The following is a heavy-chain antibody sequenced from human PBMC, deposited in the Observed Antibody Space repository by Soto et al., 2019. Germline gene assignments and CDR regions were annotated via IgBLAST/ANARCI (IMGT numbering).Heavy chain of an antibody. CDR2: INYSGST. CDR3: AGIIAEPNYYFDY. V-gene: IGHV4-34*01. Sequence: SETLSLTCAVYGGSFSGYYWSWIRQPPGKGLEWIGDINYSGSTNYNPSLKSRVTISVDTSKNQFSLKLSSVTAADTAVYYCAGIIAEPNYYFDYWGQGTLVTVSS. J-gene: IGHJ4*02. D-gene: IGHD6-13*01. CDR1: GGSFSGYY.